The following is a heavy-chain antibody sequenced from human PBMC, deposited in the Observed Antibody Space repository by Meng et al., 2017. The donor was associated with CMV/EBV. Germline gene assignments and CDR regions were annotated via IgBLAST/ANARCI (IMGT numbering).Heavy chain of an antibody. J-gene: IGHJ5*02. CDR1: GYTFTSYD. V-gene: IGHV1-8*03. CDR2: MNPNSGNT. D-gene: IGHD2-2*01. Sequence: ASVKVSCKASGYTFTSYDINWVRQATGQGLEWMGWMNPNSGNTGYAQKFQGRVTITRNTSISTAYMELSSLRSEDTAVYYCARGPISPRYCSSTSCRYWSDPWGQGTLVTVSS. CDR3: ARGPISPRYCSSTSCRYWSDP.